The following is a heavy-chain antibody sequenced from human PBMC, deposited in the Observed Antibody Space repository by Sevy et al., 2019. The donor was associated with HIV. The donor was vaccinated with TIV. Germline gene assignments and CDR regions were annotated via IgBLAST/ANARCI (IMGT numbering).Heavy chain of an antibody. V-gene: IGHV3-74*01. CDR1: GFTFSSYW. J-gene: IGHJ6*02. Sequence: GGSLRLSCAASGFTFSSYWMHWVRQAPGKGLVWVSRINSDGSSTSYADSAKGRFTISRDNAKNTLYLQMNSLRAEDTAVYYCARDFWSGYYTRGRDYYYGMDVWGQGTTVTVSS. CDR3: ARDFWSGYYTRGRDYYYGMDV. D-gene: IGHD3-3*01. CDR2: INSDGSST.